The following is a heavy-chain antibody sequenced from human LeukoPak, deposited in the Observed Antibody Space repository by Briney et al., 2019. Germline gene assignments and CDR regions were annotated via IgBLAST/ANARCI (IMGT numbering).Heavy chain of an antibody. CDR2: VYYRGST. D-gene: IGHD3-10*01. V-gene: IGHV4-39*01. CDR3: ARHQEGEWFGELFDY. Sequence: PSETLSLTCTVSGGSISSGSFYWGRLRQPPGKGLEWIGSVYYRGSTYYNPSLKNRVTISGDTSQNQFSLKLSSVSAADTAVYYCARHQEGEWFGELFDYWGQGILVTVSS. J-gene: IGHJ4*02. CDR1: GGSISSGSFY.